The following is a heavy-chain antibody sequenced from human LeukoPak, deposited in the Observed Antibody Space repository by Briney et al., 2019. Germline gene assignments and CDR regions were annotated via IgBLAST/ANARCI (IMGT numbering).Heavy chain of an antibody. J-gene: IGHJ4*02. CDR3: ARDGGYDYVWGSYRYTGDY. V-gene: IGHV1-18*01. CDR1: GYTFTSYG. CDR2: ISAYNGNT. Sequence: ASVKVSCKASGYTFTSYGISWVRQAPGQGLEWMGWISAYNGNTNYAQKLQGRVTMTTGTSTSTAYMELRSLRSDDTAVYYCARDGGYDYVWGSYRYTGDYWGQGTLVTVSS. D-gene: IGHD3-16*02.